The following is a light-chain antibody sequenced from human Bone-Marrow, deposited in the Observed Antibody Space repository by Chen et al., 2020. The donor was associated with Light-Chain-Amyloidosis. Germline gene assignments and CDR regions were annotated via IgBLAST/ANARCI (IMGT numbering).Light chain of an antibody. Sequence: QSALTQPASVSGSPGQSINISCTGTSSDVGGDNHVSWYQQHPDKAPKLMIYEVTNRPSWVPDRFSGSTSDNTASLTISGLQTEDEADYFCSSYTITNTLVFGSGTRVTVL. CDR2: EVT. V-gene: IGLV2-14*01. CDR1: SSDVGGDNH. J-gene: IGLJ1*01. CDR3: SSYTITNTLV.